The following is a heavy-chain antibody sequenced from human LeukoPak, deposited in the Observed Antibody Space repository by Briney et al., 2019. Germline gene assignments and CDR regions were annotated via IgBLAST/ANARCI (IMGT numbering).Heavy chain of an antibody. CDR2: IYDSGST. J-gene: IGHJ4*02. V-gene: IGHV4-39*07. D-gene: IGHD5-12*01. CDR3: AVGSGYDDY. Sequence: SETLSLTCTVSGGSISSSSYYWGWIRQPPGKGLEWIGSIYDSGSTYYNPSLKSRVTISVDTSKNQFSLTLSSVTAADTAVYYCAVGSGYDDYWGQGTLVTVSS. CDR1: GGSISSSSYY.